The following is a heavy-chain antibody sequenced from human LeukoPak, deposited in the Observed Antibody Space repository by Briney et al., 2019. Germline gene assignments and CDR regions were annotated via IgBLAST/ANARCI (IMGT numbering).Heavy chain of an antibody. CDR2: INPGDSNT. CDR1: GYIFSNYW. J-gene: IGHJ4*02. V-gene: IGHV5-51*01. Sequence: GESLKISCKASGYIFSNYWIGWVRQLPGKGLEWMGIINPGDSNTRYSPSFEGQVTISADKSIGTAYLQWSSLKASDTAIYYCARHKKWSTGDYWGQGTLVTVSS. CDR3: ARHKKWSTGDY. D-gene: IGHD2-15*01.